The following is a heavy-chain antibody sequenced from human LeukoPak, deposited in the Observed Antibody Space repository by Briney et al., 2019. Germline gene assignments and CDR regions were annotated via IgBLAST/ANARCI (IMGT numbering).Heavy chain of an antibody. D-gene: IGHD3-22*01. CDR1: GYSISSGYY. CDR2: IYHSGST. Sequence: SETLSLTCTVSGYSISSGYYWGWIRQPPGKGLEWIGSIYHSGSTYYHPSLKSRVTISVDTSKSQFSLKLSSVTAADTAVYYCARDSSGRRDDAFDIWGQGTMVTVSS. V-gene: IGHV4-38-2*02. J-gene: IGHJ3*02. CDR3: ARDSSGRRDDAFDI.